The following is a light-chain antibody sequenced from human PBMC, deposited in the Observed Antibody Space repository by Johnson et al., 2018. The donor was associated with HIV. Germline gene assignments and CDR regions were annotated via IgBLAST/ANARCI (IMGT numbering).Light chain of an antibody. J-gene: IGLJ1*01. V-gene: IGLV1-51*01. Sequence: QSVLTQPPSVSAAPGQKVTISCSGSSSNIGNNYVSWYKQLPGTAPKLLIYDNNKRPSGIPDRFSGSNSGTSATLAITGLQTGDEADYYCGTWDSSLSAGVFGAGTNVTVL. CDR3: GTWDSSLSAGV. CDR2: DNN. CDR1: SSNIGNNY.